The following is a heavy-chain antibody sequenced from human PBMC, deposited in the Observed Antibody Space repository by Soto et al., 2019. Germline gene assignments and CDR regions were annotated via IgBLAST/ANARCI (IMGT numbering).Heavy chain of an antibody. CDR2: IIPIFGTA. Sequence: QVQLVQSGAEVKKPGSSVKVSCKASGGTFSSYAISWVRQDPGQGLEWMGGIIPIFGTANYAQTFQGRVTITADESTSTAYMELSSLRSEDTAVYYCASRITMVRGVKGWFDPWGQGTLVTVSS. CDR3: ASRITMVRGVKGWFDP. J-gene: IGHJ5*02. D-gene: IGHD3-10*01. V-gene: IGHV1-69*01. CDR1: GGTFSSYA.